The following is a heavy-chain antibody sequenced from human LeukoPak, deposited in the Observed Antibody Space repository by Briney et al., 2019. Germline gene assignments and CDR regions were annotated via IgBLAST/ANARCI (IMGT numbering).Heavy chain of an antibody. CDR1: GYTLTSYD. J-gene: IGHJ4*02. D-gene: IGHD6-13*01. V-gene: IGHV1-8*01. CDR3: ARAFRNRVSPNY. Sequence: ASVKVSCKASGYTLTSYDINWVRQATGQGLEWMGWMNPNSGNTGYAQKFQGRVTMTRNTSISTAYMELSSLRSEDTAVYYCARAFRNRVSPNYWGQGTLVTVSS. CDR2: MNPNSGNT.